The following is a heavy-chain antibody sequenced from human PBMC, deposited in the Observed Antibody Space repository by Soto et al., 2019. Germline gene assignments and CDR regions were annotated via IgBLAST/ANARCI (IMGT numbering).Heavy chain of an antibody. J-gene: IGHJ6*04. D-gene: IGHD6-19*01. CDR3: AKDPQPVAGTGGNYRYYYYGMDV. CDR1: GFTSDDYT. V-gene: IGHV3-43*01. Sequence: PEGSLRLSCAAAGFTSDDYTMHWVRQAPGKGLEWVSLISWDGGSTYYADSVKGRFTISRDNSKNSLYLQMNSLRTEDTALYYCAKDPQPVAGTGGNYRYYYYGMDVCGNGT. CDR2: ISWDGGST.